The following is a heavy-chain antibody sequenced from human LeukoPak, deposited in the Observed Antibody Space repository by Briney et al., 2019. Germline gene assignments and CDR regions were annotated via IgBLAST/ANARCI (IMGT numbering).Heavy chain of an antibody. D-gene: IGHD6-6*01. CDR2: IIPILGIA. CDR1: GGTFSSYT. CDR3: ARSEQLYNWFDP. J-gene: IGHJ5*02. V-gene: IGHV1-69*02. Sequence: ASVKVSCKASGGTFSSYTISWVRQAPGQGLEWMGRIIPILGIANYAQKFQGRVTITADKSTSTAYKELSSLRSEDTAVYYCARSEQLYNWFDPWGQGTLVTVSS.